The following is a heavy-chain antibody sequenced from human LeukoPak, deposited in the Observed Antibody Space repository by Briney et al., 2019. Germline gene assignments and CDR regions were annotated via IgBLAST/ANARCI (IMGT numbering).Heavy chain of an antibody. V-gene: IGHV3-20*04. D-gene: IGHD3-22*01. J-gene: IGHJ6*03. Sequence: GGSLRLSCAASGFTFDDYGMSWVRHAPGKGLEWVSGINWNGGSTGYADSVKGRFTISRDNAKNSLYLQMNSLRAEDTALYYCARGGSSGYYSYYYYYMDVWGKGTTVTVSS. CDR1: GFTFDDYG. CDR2: INWNGGST. CDR3: ARGGSSGYYSYYYYYMDV.